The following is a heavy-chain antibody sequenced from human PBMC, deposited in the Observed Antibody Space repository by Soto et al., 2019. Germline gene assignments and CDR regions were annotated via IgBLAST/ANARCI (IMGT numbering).Heavy chain of an antibody. J-gene: IGHJ6*02. V-gene: IGHV5-51*01. Sequence: GESLKISCQTSGYSFTNYWIGWVRQMPGKGLEWMGIIYPGDSATRYSPSFQGQVTISADKSISTAYLQWSSLKASDTAMYYCARRDDYHYYYGMDVWGQGTTVTVSS. CDR3: ARRDDYHYYYGMDV. CDR1: GYSFTNYW. CDR2: IYPGDSAT.